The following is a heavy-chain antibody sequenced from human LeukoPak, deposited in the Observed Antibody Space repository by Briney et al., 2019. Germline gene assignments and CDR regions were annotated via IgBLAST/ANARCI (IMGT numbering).Heavy chain of an antibody. V-gene: IGHV3-53*01. CDR2: IYSGGST. Sequence: PGGSPRLSCAASGFTVSSNYMSWVRQAPGKGLEWVSVIYSGGSTYYADSVKGRFTISRDNSKNTLYLQMNSLRAEDTAVYYCARTTYYYDSSGYFDYWGQGTLVTVSS. D-gene: IGHD3-22*01. CDR3: ARTTYYYDSSGYFDY. CDR1: GFTVSSNY. J-gene: IGHJ4*02.